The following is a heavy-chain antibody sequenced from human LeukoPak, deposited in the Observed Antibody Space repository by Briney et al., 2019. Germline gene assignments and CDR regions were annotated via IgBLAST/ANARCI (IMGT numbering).Heavy chain of an antibody. J-gene: IGHJ4*02. CDR1: GFTFSSYC. V-gene: IGHV3-7*01. Sequence: PGGSLRLSCAASGFTFSSYCMSWVRQAPGKGLEWVANINQDGSEKYYVDSVKGRFTISRDNAKNSLYLQMNSLRAEDTAVYYCAREVMGCSSTSCFFDSWGQGTLVTVSS. CDR3: AREVMGCSSTSCFFDS. D-gene: IGHD2-2*01. CDR2: INQDGSEK.